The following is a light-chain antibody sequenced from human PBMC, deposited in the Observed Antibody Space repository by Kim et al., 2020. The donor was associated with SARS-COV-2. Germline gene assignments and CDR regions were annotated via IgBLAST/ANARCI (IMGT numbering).Light chain of an antibody. CDR1: SGYSNYK. CDR2: VGTGGIVG. J-gene: IGLJ3*02. V-gene: IGLV9-49*01. Sequence: CTLSSGYSNYKVDWYQQRPGKGPRFVMRVGTGGIVGSKGDGIPDRFSVLGSCLNRYLTIKNIQEEDESDYHCGADHGSGGNFVWVFGGGTQLTVL. CDR3: GADHGSGGNFVWV.